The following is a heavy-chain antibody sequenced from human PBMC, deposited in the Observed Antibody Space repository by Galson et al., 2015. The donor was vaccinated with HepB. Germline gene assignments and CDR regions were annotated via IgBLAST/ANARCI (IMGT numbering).Heavy chain of an antibody. J-gene: IGHJ5*01. CDR2: ISSSSSTI. V-gene: IGHV3-48*02. CDR3: ARVSDTHDPPSAS. CDR1: GFTFSSYS. D-gene: IGHD2-15*01. Sequence: SLRLSCAASGFTFSSYSMNWVRQAPGKGLEWVPYISSSSSTIYYADSVKGRFTISRGNAKNSLYLQMNSLRDEDTAVYYCARVSDTHDPPSASWGPRTPVTAPS.